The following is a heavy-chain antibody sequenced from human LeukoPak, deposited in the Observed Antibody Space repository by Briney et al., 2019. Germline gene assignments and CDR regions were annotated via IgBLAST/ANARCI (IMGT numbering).Heavy chain of an antibody. D-gene: IGHD2-15*01. J-gene: IGHJ4*02. V-gene: IGHV3-66*01. CDR2: IYSGGST. CDR3: ARGRVGVAAYIDY. CDR1: GFTVSSNY. Sequence: GGSLRLSCAASGFTVSSNYMSWVRQAPGKGLEWVSVIYSGGSTYYADSVKGRFTISRDNSKNTLYLQMNSLRAEDTAVYYCARGRVGVAAYIDYWGQGTLVTVSS.